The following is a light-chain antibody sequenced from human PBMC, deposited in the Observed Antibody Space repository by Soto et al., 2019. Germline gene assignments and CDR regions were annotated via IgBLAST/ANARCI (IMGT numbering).Light chain of an antibody. J-gene: IGKJ1*01. CDR2: DTS. Sequence: IVVTQSPATLSVSPGDRVTLSCRASQSVSSSLAWYQQRPGQAPRLLIYDTSTRAAGISARFSGSGSGTEFTLTISILQSEDFAVYYCQQYIDWPPGTFGQGTAVEIK. V-gene: IGKV3-15*01. CDR3: QQYIDWPPGT. CDR1: QSVSSS.